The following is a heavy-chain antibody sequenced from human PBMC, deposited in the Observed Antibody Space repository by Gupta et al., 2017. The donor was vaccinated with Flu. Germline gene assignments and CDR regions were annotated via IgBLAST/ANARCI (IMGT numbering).Heavy chain of an antibody. Sequence: YVMYWVGKTRENGREWVSGMSGRRDNRNYEDSVKGRFTMSRDNSKNTLYLQTSSMRAEETAVYYCAKEGQWLRKRNDCWGQGTLVTVAS. CDR3: AKEGQWLRKRNDC. V-gene: IGHV3-23*01. D-gene: IGHD6-19*01. J-gene: IGHJ4*02. CDR1: YV. CDR2: MSGRRDNR.